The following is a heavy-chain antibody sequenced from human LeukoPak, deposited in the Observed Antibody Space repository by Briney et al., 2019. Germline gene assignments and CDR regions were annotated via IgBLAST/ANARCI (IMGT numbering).Heavy chain of an antibody. V-gene: IGHV1-69*05. J-gene: IGHJ4*02. CDR3: AMICSGGSCYPGNYFDY. CDR1: GGTFSSYA. CDR2: IIPIFGTA. D-gene: IGHD2-15*01. Sequence: ASVKVSCKASGGTFSSYAISWVRQAPGQGLEWMGRIIPIFGTANYAQEFQGRVTITTDESTSTAYMELSSLRSEDTAVYYCAMICSGGSCYPGNYFDYWGQGTLVTVSS.